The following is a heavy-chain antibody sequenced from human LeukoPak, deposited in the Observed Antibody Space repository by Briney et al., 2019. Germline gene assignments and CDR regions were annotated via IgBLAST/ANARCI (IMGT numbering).Heavy chain of an antibody. J-gene: IGHJ4*02. CDR1: GFTFSSYG. CDR2: ISYDGSNK. V-gene: IGHV3-30*18. D-gene: IGHD5-18*01. CDR3: AKDRYSYGFDY. Sequence: PGGSLRLSCAASGFTFSSYGMPWVRQAPGKGLEWVAVISYDGSNKYYADSVKGRFTISRDNSKNTLYLQMNSLRAEDTAVYYCAKDRYSYGFDYWGQGTLVTVSS.